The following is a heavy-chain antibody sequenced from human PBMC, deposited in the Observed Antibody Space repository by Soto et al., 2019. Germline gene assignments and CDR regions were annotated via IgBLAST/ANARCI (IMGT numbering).Heavy chain of an antibody. CDR2: IYSTGAT. CDR1: GGSIKSNY. Sequence: SETLSLTCSVSGGSIKSNYWSWIRQPAGKGLEWIGRIYSTGATNYNPSLKSRVVMSLDASKNQFYLSLSSVTAADTAVYYCARTAVASTPYFDYWGQGSLVTVSS. D-gene: IGHD2-15*01. CDR3: ARTAVASTPYFDY. J-gene: IGHJ4*02. V-gene: IGHV4-4*07.